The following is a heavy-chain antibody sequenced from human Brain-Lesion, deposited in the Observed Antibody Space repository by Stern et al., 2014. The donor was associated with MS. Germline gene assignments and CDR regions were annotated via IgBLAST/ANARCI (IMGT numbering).Heavy chain of an antibody. Sequence: QLQLQESGPGLVKPSETLSLTCTVAGGSVSSTSYAWAWIRQPPGKGLEWIGTIYYSGNTYYSPSLKSRLTISLDTSQNQTSPQLRSVTAADTAVYYCAGEEDIRYCSGGSCTGNWFDPWGQGTLVTVSS. V-gene: IGHV4-39*01. CDR3: AGEEDIRYCSGGSCTGNWFDP. J-gene: IGHJ5*02. CDR2: IYYSGNT. D-gene: IGHD2-15*01. CDR1: GGSVSSTSYA.